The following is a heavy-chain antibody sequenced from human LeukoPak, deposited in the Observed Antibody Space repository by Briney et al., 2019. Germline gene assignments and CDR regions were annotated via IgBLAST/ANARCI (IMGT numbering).Heavy chain of an antibody. J-gene: IGHJ5*02. D-gene: IGHD2-15*01. CDR1: GGSFSGYY. V-gene: IGHV4-34*01. CDR3: ARGLVVVVAAKRGFDP. CDR2: INHSGST. Sequence: SETLSLTCAVYGGSFSGYYWSWIRQPPGKGLEWIGEINHSGSTNYNPSLKSRVTISVDTSKNQFSLKLSSVAAADTAVYYCARGLVVVVAAKRGFDPWGQGTLVTVSS.